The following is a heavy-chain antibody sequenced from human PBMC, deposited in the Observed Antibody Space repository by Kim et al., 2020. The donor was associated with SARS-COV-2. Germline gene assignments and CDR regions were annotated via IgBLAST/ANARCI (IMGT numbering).Heavy chain of an antibody. CDR3: ARLLGYCSGGSCRSPRFDP. CDR2: ISAYNGNT. Sequence: ASVKVSCKASGYTFTSYGISWVRQAPGQGLEWMGWISAYNGNTNYAQKPQGRVTMTTDTSTSTAYMELRSLRSDDTAVYYCARLLGYCSGGSCRSPRFDPWGQGTLVTVSS. J-gene: IGHJ5*02. D-gene: IGHD2-15*01. CDR1: GYTFTSYG. V-gene: IGHV1-18*01.